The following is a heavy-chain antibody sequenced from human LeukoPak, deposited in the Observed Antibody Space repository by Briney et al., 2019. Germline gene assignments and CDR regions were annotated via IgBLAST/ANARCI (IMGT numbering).Heavy chain of an antibody. J-gene: IGHJ5*02. CDR2: IYYSGST. V-gene: IGHV4-59*01. CDR3: ARIPRHCSSTSCYLYNWFDP. CDR1: GGSISSYY. Sequence: SETLSLTCTVSGGSISSYYWRWIRQPPGKGLEWIGYIYYSGSTNYNPSLKSRVTISVDTSKNQFSLKLSSVTAADTAVYYCARIPRHCSSTSCYLYNWFDPWGQGTLVTVSS. D-gene: IGHD2-2*01.